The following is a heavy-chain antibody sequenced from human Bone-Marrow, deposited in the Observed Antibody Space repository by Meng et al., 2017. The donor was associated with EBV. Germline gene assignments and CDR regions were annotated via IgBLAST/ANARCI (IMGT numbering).Heavy chain of an antibody. Sequence: QGQLPGSGPGLVKPSQTLSLTCAVSGGSISNGYYYWTWIRQPPGKGLEWIGYMYYNGITYYNPSLKSRVTISGDSSKNQFSLKLTSVTAADTAVYFCARGSSFCSGGSCFENWGQGTLVTVSS. CDR2: MYYNGIT. D-gene: IGHD2-15*01. CDR3: ARGSSFCSGGSCFEN. CDR1: GGSISNGYYY. J-gene: IGHJ4*02. V-gene: IGHV4-30-4*01.